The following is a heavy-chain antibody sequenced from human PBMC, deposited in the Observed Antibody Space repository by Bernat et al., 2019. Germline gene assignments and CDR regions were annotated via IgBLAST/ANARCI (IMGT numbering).Heavy chain of an antibody. J-gene: IGHJ6*02. CDR3: ARDYEWELTISGGMDV. CDR1: GFTFSSYE. CDR2: ISSSGSTI. Sequence: EVQLVESGGGLVQPGGSLRLSCAASGFTFSSYEMNWVRQAPGKGLEWVSYISSSGSTIYYADSVKGRFNISRDNAKNSLYLQMNSLRAEDTAVYYCARDYEWELTISGGMDVWGQGTTVTVSS. V-gene: IGHV3-48*03. D-gene: IGHD1-26*01.